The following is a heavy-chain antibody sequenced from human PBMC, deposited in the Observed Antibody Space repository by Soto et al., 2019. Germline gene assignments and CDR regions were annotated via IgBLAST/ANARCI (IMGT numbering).Heavy chain of an antibody. J-gene: IGHJ4*02. D-gene: IGHD4-17*01. V-gene: IGHV4-34*01. Sequence: SETLSLTCAVYGGSFSGYHWTWIRQSPGRGPDWIGEITHTGRPNYSPSLRSRVTISVDTSKNQFSLELKSVTAADTAVYYCARIPGSDYSDPHDYWAQGTLVTVSS. CDR3: ARIPGSDYSDPHDY. CDR1: GGSFSGYH. CDR2: ITHTGRP.